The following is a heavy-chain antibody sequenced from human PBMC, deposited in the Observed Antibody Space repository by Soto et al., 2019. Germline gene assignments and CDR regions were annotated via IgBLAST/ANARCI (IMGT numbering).Heavy chain of an antibody. CDR3: AREKKVPLWAVYYFDY. D-gene: IGHD3-16*01. J-gene: IGHJ4*02. CDR1: GDSISSSY. CDR2: IYYSGFT. V-gene: IGHV4-59*12. Sequence: SETLSLTCTVSGDSISSSYWSWIRQSPGKGLEWIGYIYYSGFTNYNPSLKSRVTISVDTSKNQFSLKLSSVTAADTAVYYCAREKKVPLWAVYYFDYWGQGTLVTVSS.